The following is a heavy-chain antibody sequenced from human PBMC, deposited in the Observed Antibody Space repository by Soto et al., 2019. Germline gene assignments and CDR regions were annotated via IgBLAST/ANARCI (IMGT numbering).Heavy chain of an antibody. J-gene: IGHJ4*02. CDR1: GFSFSNYA. CDR2: ISDNGANT. V-gene: IGHV3-23*02. D-gene: IGHD6-25*01. Sequence: PGWSLRLSCIAAGFSFSNYAMSWVRQAPGKGLEWVSTISDNGANTFIGDSMKDHFDISRDNSKNTVFLHLSTVRAEDTAIYYCERAIGADFFDYWGQGTPVTVSS. CDR3: ERAIGADFFDY.